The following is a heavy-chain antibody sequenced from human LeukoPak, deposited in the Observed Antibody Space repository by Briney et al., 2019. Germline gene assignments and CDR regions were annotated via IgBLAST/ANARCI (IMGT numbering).Heavy chain of an antibody. J-gene: IGHJ4*02. CDR1: GFIFSSYG. CDR2: IWYDGSNK. Sequence: GGSLRLSCAASGFIFSSYGMHWVRQAPGKGLEWVAVIWYDGSNKYYAGSVKGRFTISRDNSKNTLYLQMNSLRAEDTAVYYCAREPDSSGYYHYFDYRGQGTLVTVSS. V-gene: IGHV3-33*01. CDR3: AREPDSSGYYHYFDY. D-gene: IGHD3-22*01.